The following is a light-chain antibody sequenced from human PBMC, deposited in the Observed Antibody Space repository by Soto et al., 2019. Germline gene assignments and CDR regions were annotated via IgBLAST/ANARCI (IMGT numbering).Light chain of an antibody. CDR3: QKCNSASWA. CDR2: AAS. V-gene: IGKV1-27*01. CDR1: QGISNY. Sequence: DIQMTQSPSSLSASVGDRVTITCRASQGISNYLAWYQQKPGKVPKLLIYAASTLHSGVPSRFSGSGSGTHFTLTISSLQPEDVATYYCQKCNSASWAFGQGTKVEIK. J-gene: IGKJ1*01.